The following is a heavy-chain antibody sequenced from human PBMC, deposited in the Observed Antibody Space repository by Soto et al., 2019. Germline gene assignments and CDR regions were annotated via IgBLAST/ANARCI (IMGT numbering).Heavy chain of an antibody. CDR2: IFYSGSP. CDR1: GASINDYF. CDR3: ARASSGRFPRVYYYYGMDV. V-gene: IGHV4-59*01. D-gene: IGHD1-26*01. Sequence: QVQLQESGPGLVKPSETLSLTCTVSGASINDYFWSWIRQPPGKGLEWIGYIFYSGSPNYNPSLKSRVTMSIDTSTNQFPLKLTSVTAADTAVYYCARASSGRFPRVYYYYGMDVWGQGTTVTVSS. J-gene: IGHJ6*02.